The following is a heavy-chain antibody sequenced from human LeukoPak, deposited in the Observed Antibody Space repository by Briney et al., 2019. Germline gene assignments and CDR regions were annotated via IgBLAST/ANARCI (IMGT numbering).Heavy chain of an antibody. Sequence: SETLSLTCTVSGGSISSGGYYWNWIRQHPGKGLEWIWYIYYTGGTYYKPSLKSRVIISVDTSKNQFTLKLSSVTAADTAVYYCARGGPMRRLGYCSGGSCYPLDYWGQGTLVTVSS. CDR2: IYYTGGT. D-gene: IGHD2-15*01. J-gene: IGHJ4*02. CDR1: GGSISSGGYY. CDR3: ARGGPMRRLGYCSGGSCYPLDY. V-gene: IGHV4-31*03.